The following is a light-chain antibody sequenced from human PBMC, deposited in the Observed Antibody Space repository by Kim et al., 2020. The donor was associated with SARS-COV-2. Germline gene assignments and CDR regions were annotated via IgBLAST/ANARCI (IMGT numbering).Light chain of an antibody. V-gene: IGLV1-44*01. CDR2: SDN. CDR3: AVWDERLSGRV. CDR1: HPHIGPKV. J-gene: IGLJ3*02. Sequence: GQRVHLSCSGRHPHIGPKVVSWYKQLPGPAPNLLIYSDNQRPSGVPDRFSGSRSDTSASLAISGLQSEDEADYYCAVWDERLSGRVFGGGTKVTVL.